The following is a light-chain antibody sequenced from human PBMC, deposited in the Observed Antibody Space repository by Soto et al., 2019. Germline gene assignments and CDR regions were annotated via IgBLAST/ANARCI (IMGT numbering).Light chain of an antibody. CDR1: DTISTF. V-gene: IGKV1-39*01. CDR3: QQYNNWPMWT. J-gene: IGKJ1*01. CDR2: AAS. Sequence: DIQSTQSPSSLSASVVDRVTMTCLASDTISTFLNWYQHTPVKAPKLLIYAASHLQSGVPSRFSGSGSGTDFTLTISRLEPEDFAVYYCQQYNNWPMWTFGQGTKVDIK.